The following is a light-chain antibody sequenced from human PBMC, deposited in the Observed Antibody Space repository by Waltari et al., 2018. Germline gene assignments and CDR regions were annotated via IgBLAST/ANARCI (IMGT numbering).Light chain of an antibody. CDR1: NSNIGAGYD. Sequence: QSVLTQPPSVSGAPGQRVTISCTGSNSNIGAGYDGHWYQQFPGTAPKLLIFGNNIWPQGVPDRFSVSKSGTSASLAITGLQAEDEADYYCQSYDISLSAWVFGGGTKLAVL. J-gene: IGLJ3*02. CDR2: GNN. CDR3: QSYDISLSAWV. V-gene: IGLV1-40*01.